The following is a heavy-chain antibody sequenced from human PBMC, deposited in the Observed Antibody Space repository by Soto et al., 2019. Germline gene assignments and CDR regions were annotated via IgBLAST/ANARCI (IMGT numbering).Heavy chain of an antibody. V-gene: IGHV2-5*02. Sequence: QITLKESGPTLVKPTQTLTLTCTFSGFSLSTSGVGVGWIRQPPGKALEWLAVIYWDDYKRSSSSLKSRLTITKDTSKHPLVLTMSNMDPVDTATYYCAHHPYYGLAPYSFDYWGQGILVTVSS. CDR1: GFSLSTSGVG. D-gene: IGHD3-10*01. J-gene: IGHJ4*02. CDR3: AHHPYYGLAPYSFDY. CDR2: IYWDDYK.